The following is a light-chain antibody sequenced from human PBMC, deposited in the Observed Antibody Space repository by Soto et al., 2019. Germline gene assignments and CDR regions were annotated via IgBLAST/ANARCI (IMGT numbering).Light chain of an antibody. J-gene: IGKJ4*01. CDR3: QQYNGWPLT. Sequence: EIMMTQSPATLSVSPGERATLSCRPSQSVTSNLAWYQQKPGQAPRLVIYGASTRATGTPARFSGSGSGTEFTLTISSLQSEDFALYYCQQYNGWPLTFGGGTKVEIK. CDR2: GAS. V-gene: IGKV3-15*01. CDR1: QSVTSN.